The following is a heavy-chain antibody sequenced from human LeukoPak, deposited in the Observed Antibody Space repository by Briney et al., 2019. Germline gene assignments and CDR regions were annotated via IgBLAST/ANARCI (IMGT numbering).Heavy chain of an antibody. CDR1: GGSVSSNIYY. Sequence: SETLSLTCTVSGGSVSSNIYYWNWIRQPPGKGLEWIGYIYYSGSTNYNPSLKSRVTISVDTSKNQFSLKLRSVTAADTAVYYCARHVTISGPYDASDIWGQGTMVTVSP. CDR2: IYYSGST. J-gene: IGHJ3*02. CDR3: ARHVTISGPYDASDI. V-gene: IGHV4-61*01. D-gene: IGHD5-24*01.